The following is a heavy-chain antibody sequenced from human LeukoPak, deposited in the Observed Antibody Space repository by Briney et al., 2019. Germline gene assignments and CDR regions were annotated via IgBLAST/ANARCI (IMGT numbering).Heavy chain of an antibody. CDR3: AKEEGYSRGWN. V-gene: IGHV3-33*06. CDR1: GFTFSSYG. D-gene: IGHD6-19*01. CDR2: IWYDGSNK. J-gene: IGHJ4*02. Sequence: PGGSLRLSCAASGFTFSSYGMHWVRQAPGKGLEWVAVIWYDGSNKYYADSVKGRFTISRDNSKNTLYLQMNSLRAEDTAVYYCAKEEGYSRGWNWGQGTLVTVSS.